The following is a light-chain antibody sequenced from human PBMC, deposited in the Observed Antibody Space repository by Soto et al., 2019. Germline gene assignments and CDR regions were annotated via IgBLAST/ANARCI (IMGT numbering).Light chain of an antibody. V-gene: IGKV3-20*01. CDR3: EQYGSSPPSIT. J-gene: IGKJ5*01. CDR2: GTS. CDR1: QSVSRSN. Sequence: EIVLTQSPDALSLSPGERATVSCRASQSVSRSNLAWYQHKPGQAPRLLICGTSNRATGIPDRFTGSGSGTDLTLTISSLEPEDFAVYYCEQYGSSPPSITFGQGTRLE.